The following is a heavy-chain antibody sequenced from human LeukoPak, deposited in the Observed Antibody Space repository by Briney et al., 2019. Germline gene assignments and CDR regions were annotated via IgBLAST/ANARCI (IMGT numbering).Heavy chain of an antibody. CDR1: GFTFSRYG. Sequence: GGSLRLSCVASGFTFSRYGMHWVRQAPGKGLEWVAIIWYDGSNKYYADSVKGRFTISRDTSKNTLYLQMDSLRAEDTAVYYCARDQGLLVVAGRFGYWGQGTLVTVSS. J-gene: IGHJ4*02. CDR3: ARDQGLLVVAGRFGY. CDR2: IWYDGSNK. D-gene: IGHD6-19*01. V-gene: IGHV3-33*01.